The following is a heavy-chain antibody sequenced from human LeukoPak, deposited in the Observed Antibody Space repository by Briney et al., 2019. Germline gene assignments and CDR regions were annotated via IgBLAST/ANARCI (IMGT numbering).Heavy chain of an antibody. J-gene: IGHJ3*02. D-gene: IGHD3-3*01. CDR1: GFTFSSYA. V-gene: IGHV3-23*01. CDR3: AKGYDFWSGYLDAFDI. CDR2: ISGSGGST. Sequence: PGGSLRLSCAASGFTFSSYAMSWVRQAPGKGLEWVSAISGSGGSTYYADSVKGRYTISRDNSKNTLYLQMNSLRAEDTAVYYCAKGYDFWSGYLDAFDIWGQGTMVTVSS.